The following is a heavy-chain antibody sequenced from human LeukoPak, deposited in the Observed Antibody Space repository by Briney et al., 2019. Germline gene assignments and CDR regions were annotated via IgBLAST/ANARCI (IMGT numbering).Heavy chain of an antibody. Sequence: KPSETLSLTCTVSGGSISSSSYYWGWIRQPPGKGLEWIGSIYYSGSTYHNPSLKSRVTISVDTFKKQFSLKLTSVTAADTAVYYCANIAAAYYFDSWGQGTLVTVSS. J-gene: IGHJ4*02. CDR2: IYYSGST. V-gene: IGHV4-39*07. CDR3: ANIAAAYYFDS. CDR1: GGSISSSSYY. D-gene: IGHD6-13*01.